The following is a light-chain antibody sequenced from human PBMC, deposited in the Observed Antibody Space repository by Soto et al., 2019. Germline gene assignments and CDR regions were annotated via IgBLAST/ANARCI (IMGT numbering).Light chain of an antibody. V-gene: IGLV2-8*01. CDR1: SSDIGAYNY. Sequence: QSALTQPPSASGSPGQSVTISCTGTSSDIGAYNYVSWYQHHPGKAPKLIIWEVSKRPSGVPDRFSGSKSGNTAYLTVSGLQAEDEADYYGSSSAGNTNPYVFGSGTKVTVL. CDR2: EVS. J-gene: IGLJ1*01. CDR3: SSSAGNTNPYV.